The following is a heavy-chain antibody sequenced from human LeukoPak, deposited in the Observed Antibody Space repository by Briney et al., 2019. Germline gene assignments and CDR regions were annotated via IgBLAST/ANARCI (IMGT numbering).Heavy chain of an antibody. J-gene: IGHJ5*02. Sequence: GASVKVSCKSSGYTFTIYGISWVRQAPGQGLEWTGWISAYNGNTNYAQKLQGRVTMTTDTSTSTAYMELRSLRSDDTAVYYCARLGYCSGSSCPTSHYNWYDPWGQGTLVTVSS. D-gene: IGHD2-15*01. V-gene: IGHV1-18*01. CDR2: ISAYNGNT. CDR1: GYTFTIYG. CDR3: ARLGYCSGSSCPTSHYNWYDP.